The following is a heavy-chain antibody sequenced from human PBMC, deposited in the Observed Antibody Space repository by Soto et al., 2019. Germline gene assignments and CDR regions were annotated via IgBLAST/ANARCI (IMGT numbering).Heavy chain of an antibody. D-gene: IGHD6-19*01. Sequence: QVQLVESGGGVVQPGRSLRLSCAASGFTFSSYGMHWVRQAPGKGLEWVAVISYDGSNKYYADSVKGRFTISRDNSKNTLDLQMNSLRAEDTAVYYCAKDLGWLGVGGYFDYWGQGTLVTVSS. CDR3: AKDLGWLGVGGYFDY. J-gene: IGHJ4*02. CDR2: ISYDGSNK. CDR1: GFTFSSYG. V-gene: IGHV3-30*18.